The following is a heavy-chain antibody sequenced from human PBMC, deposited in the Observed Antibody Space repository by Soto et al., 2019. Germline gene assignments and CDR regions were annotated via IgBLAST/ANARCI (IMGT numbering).Heavy chain of an antibody. V-gene: IGHV4-39*01. CDR1: GGSISSSSYY. CDR2: IYYSGRT. J-gene: IGHJ5*02. Sequence: SETLSLTCTVSGGSISSSSYYWGWIRQPPGKGLKWIGSIYYSGRTYYNPSLKNQVTISVDASKNQFSLKLSSVTAADTAVYYCARRLIAAAGGWFDPWGQGTLVTVSS. CDR3: ARRLIAAAGGWFDP. D-gene: IGHD6-13*01.